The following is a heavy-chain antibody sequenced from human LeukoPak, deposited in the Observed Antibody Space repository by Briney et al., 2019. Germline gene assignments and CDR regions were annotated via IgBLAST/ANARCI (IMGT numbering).Heavy chain of an antibody. CDR3: ARDRQLIRSLDYGDYEWLGENWFDP. D-gene: IGHD4-17*01. Sequence: SETLSLTCTVSGASISSYYWSWIRQPAGKGLEWIERIYTSGSTNYNPSLKSRVTMSVDTSKNQFSLKLSSVTAADTAVYYCARDRQLIRSLDYGDYEWLGENWFDPWGQGTLVTVSS. CDR1: GASISSYY. CDR2: IYTSGST. J-gene: IGHJ5*02. V-gene: IGHV4-4*07.